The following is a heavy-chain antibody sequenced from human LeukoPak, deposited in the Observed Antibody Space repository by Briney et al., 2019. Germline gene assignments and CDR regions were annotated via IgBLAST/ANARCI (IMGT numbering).Heavy chain of an antibody. D-gene: IGHD2-2*02. CDR2: IYNSGST. V-gene: IGHV4-59*01. Sequence: SETLSLTCTVSGDSISSYYWSWIRQPPGKGLEWIGYIYNSGSTNYNPSLKSRVTISVDTSKNQFSLKLSSVTAADTAVYYCAHLLYGDAFDIWGQGTMVTVSS. CDR3: AHLLYGDAFDI. CDR1: GDSISSYY. J-gene: IGHJ3*02.